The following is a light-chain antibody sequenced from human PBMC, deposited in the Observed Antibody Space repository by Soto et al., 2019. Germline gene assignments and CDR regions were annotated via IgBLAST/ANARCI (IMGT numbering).Light chain of an antibody. CDR3: QKYNSALT. J-gene: IGKJ5*01. CDR1: QDISNY. V-gene: IGKV1-27*01. Sequence: DIQMTHSPSSLSASVVDIITITFRASQDISNYLAWYQQKPGKVPKLLIYSASTLQSGVPSRFSGSGSGTDFTLTISSLQPEDVATYFCQKYNSALTFGQGTRLEIK. CDR2: SAS.